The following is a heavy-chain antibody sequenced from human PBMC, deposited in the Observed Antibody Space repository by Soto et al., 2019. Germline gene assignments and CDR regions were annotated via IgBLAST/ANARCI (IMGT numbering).Heavy chain of an antibody. CDR3: ARNSGYDSYNWFDP. D-gene: IGHD5-12*01. Sequence: ASVKVSCKASGYTFTSYDINWVRQATGQGLEWMGWMNLNSGNTGYAQKFQGRVTMTRNTSISTAYMELSSLRSEDTAVYYCARNSGYDSYNWFDPWGQGTLVTVSS. J-gene: IGHJ5*02. V-gene: IGHV1-8*01. CDR1: GYTFTSYD. CDR2: MNLNSGNT.